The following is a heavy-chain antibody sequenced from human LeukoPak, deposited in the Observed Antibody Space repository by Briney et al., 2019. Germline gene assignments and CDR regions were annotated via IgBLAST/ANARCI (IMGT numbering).Heavy chain of an antibody. CDR1: GFTFNIYA. D-gene: IGHD3-9*01. CDR2: ISSSGGSK. CDR3: AKDAMDNILTGYYLDD. Sequence: GGSLRLSCAASGFTFNIYAMSWVGQAPGKGLDGVAAISSSGGSKYYADSVKGRFTISRDNSKNTLYLQMNSLRAEDTAVYYCAKDAMDNILTGYYLDDWGQGTPVTVSS. V-gene: IGHV3-23*01. J-gene: IGHJ4*02.